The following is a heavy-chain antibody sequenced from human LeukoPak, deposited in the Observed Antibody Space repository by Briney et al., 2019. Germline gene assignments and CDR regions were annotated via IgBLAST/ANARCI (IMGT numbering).Heavy chain of an antibody. J-gene: IGHJ4*02. V-gene: IGHV4-59*11. Sequence: PSETLSLTCTVSGGSISSHYWSWIRQPPGKGLEWIGYIYYRGSTNYNPSLKSRVTISVDTSKNQFSLKLSSVTAADTAVYYCARAGAYGGNLPVDYWGQGTLVTVSS. CDR1: GGSISSHY. CDR2: IYYRGST. D-gene: IGHD4-23*01. CDR3: ARAGAYGGNLPVDY.